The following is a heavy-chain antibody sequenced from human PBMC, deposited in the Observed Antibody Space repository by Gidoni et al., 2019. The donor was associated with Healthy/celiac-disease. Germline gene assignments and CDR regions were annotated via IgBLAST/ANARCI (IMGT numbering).Heavy chain of an antibody. CDR2: ISISSSTI. Sequence: EVQLVESGGGLVTPGGSLRLSCAASGFTFSSYRRNWVLQAPGKGLEWFSYISISSSTIYYADSVKGRFTISRDNAKNSLYLQMNSLTADDTPVYHFARERISMLAAFHIWCQGTMVTVSS. J-gene: IGHJ3*02. D-gene: IGHD3-22*01. CDR3: ARERISMLAAFHI. V-gene: IGHV3-48*01. CDR1: GFTFSSYR.